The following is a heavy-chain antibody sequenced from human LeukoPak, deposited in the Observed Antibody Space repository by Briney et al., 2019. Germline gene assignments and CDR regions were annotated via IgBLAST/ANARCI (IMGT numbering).Heavy chain of an antibody. V-gene: IGHV4-59*12. CDR1: GGSISSYY. CDR3: ARDRDYFDAFDI. CDR2: IYYSGST. Sequence: PSETLSLTCTVSGGSISSYYWSWIRQPPGKGLEWIGYIYYSGSTNYNPSLKGRVTISVDTSKNQFSLKLSSVTAADTAVYYCARDRDYFDAFDIWGQGTMATVSS. J-gene: IGHJ3*02. D-gene: IGHD2/OR15-2a*01.